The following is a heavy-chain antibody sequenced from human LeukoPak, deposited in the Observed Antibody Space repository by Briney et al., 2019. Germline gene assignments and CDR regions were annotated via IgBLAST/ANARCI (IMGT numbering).Heavy chain of an antibody. CDR1: GFTFGTYA. Sequence: GGSLRLSCAASGFTFGTYAMSWVRKAPGKGLEWVSGISGMGGGTYFADSVKGRFTISRDNSKNTLYLQMNSLRAEDTAVFYCARANYAYVWETYRYTHIDYWGQGTLVTVSS. CDR3: ARANYAYVWETYRYTHIDY. CDR2: ISGMGGGT. D-gene: IGHD3-16*02. J-gene: IGHJ4*02. V-gene: IGHV3-23*01.